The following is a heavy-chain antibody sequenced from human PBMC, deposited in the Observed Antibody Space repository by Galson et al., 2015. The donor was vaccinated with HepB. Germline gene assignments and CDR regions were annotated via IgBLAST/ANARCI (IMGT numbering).Heavy chain of an antibody. Sequence: SLRLSCAASGFTFSSYGMHWVRQAPGKGLEWVAVISYDGSNKYYADSVKGRFTISRDNSKNTLYLQMNSLRAEDTAVYYCAKSGSSWYPDYWGQGTMVTVSS. CDR3: AKSGSSWYPDY. CDR2: ISYDGSNK. CDR1: GFTFSSYG. D-gene: IGHD6-13*01. V-gene: IGHV3-30*18. J-gene: IGHJ3*01.